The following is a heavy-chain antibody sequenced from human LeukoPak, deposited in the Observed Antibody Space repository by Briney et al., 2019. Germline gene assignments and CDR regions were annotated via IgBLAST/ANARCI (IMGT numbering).Heavy chain of an antibody. CDR2: TNPNSGGT. CDR1: GYTFTGYY. CDR3: ARAKTDGEFLIYNWFDP. V-gene: IGHV1-2*02. Sequence: ASVKVSCKASGYTFTGYYMHWVRQAPGQGLEWMGWTNPNSGGTNYAQKFQGRVTMTRDTSISTAYMELSRLRSDDTAVYYCARAKTDGEFLIYNWFDPWGQGTLVTVSS. D-gene: IGHD3-10*01. J-gene: IGHJ5*02.